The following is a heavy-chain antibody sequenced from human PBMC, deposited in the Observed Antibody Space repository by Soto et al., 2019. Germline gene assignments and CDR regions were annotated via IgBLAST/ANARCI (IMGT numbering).Heavy chain of an antibody. Sequence: ASVKVSCKASGYTFTGYYMHWVRQAPGQGLEWMGWINPNSGGTNYAQKFQGWVTMTRDTSISTAYMELSRLRSDDTAVYYCARDFTDSGSYNPDYYYGTDVWGQGTTVTAP. V-gene: IGHV1-2*04. CDR3: ARDFTDSGSYNPDYYYGTDV. J-gene: IGHJ6*02. CDR2: INPNSGGT. D-gene: IGHD1-26*01. CDR1: GYTFTGYY.